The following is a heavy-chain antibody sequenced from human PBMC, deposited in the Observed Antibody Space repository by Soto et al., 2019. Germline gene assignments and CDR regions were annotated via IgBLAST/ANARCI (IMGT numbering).Heavy chain of an antibody. Sequence: GGSLRLSCAASGFTFSSYSMNWVRQAPGKGLEWVSSISSSSSYIYYADSVKGRFTISRDNAKNSLYLQMNSLRAEDTAVYYCARGWGRKCSGGSCYFSWYFDLWGRGTLVTVSS. J-gene: IGHJ2*01. CDR1: GFTFSSYS. D-gene: IGHD2-15*01. CDR2: ISSSSSYI. V-gene: IGHV3-21*01. CDR3: ARGWGRKCSGGSCYFSWYFDL.